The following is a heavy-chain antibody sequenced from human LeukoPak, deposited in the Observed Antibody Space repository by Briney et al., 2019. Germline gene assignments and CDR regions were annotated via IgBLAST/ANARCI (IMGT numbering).Heavy chain of an antibody. CDR2: ISGYNGDT. J-gene: IGHJ6*04. CDR3: ARNQYSGSYSPRDGMDV. D-gene: IGHD1-26*01. V-gene: IGHV1-18*01. CDR1: GYTFTTYG. Sequence: SVKVSCKASGYTFTTYGITWVRQAPGQGLEWMGWISGYNGDTNYVQKLQGRVTMTTDTSTSTAYMELRSLRSDDTAVYYCARNQYSGSYSPRDGMDVWGKGTTVTVSS.